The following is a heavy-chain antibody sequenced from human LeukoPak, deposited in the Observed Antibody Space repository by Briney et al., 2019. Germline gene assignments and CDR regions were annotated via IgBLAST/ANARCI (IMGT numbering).Heavy chain of an antibody. CDR2: ISWNSGSI. Sequence: GGSLRLSCAASGFTFDDYAMHWVRQAPGKGLEWVSGISWNSGSIIYADSVKGRFTISRDNVKNFLYLQMNSLRVEDTALYYCAKDSTRSCSGGSCHGVFDIWGQGTMVTVSS. D-gene: IGHD2-15*01. CDR1: GFTFDDYA. J-gene: IGHJ3*02. V-gene: IGHV3-9*01. CDR3: AKDSTRSCSGGSCHGVFDI.